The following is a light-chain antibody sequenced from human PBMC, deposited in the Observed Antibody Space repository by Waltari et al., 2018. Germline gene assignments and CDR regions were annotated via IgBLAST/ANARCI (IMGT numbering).Light chain of an antibody. CDR2: EVS. CDR1: SSDVGGYNY. V-gene: IGLV2-14*01. Sequence: QSALTQPASVSGSPGQSITISCTGTSSDVGGYNYVSWYQQHPGKAPKLMIYEVSKRPSGVSNRFSGSKSGNTASLTIAGLQAEDEADYYCSSYTSSSTLSVFGGGTKLTVL. J-gene: IGLJ3*02. CDR3: SSYTSSSTLSV.